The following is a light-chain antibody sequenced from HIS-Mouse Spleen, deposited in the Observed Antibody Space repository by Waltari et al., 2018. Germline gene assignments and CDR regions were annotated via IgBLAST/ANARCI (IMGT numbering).Light chain of an antibody. CDR1: QSISSW. V-gene: IGKV1-5*03. J-gene: IGKJ2*01. Sequence: DIQMTQSPSTLSASVGDRVTITCRASQSISSWLAWYQQKPGKATKLLIYKASSLESGVPSRFSGSGSGTEFTLTISSLQPDDFATYYCQQYNSYSPKYTFGQGTKLEIK. CDR2: KAS. CDR3: QQYNSYSPKYT.